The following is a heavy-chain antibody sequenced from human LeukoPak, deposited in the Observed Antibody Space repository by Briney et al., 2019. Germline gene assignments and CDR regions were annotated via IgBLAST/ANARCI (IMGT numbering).Heavy chain of an antibody. J-gene: IGHJ6*03. CDR1: GFTFSSYG. D-gene: IGHD6-13*01. Sequence: PGGSLRLSCAASGFTFSSYGMHWVRQAPGKWLEWVAVISYDGSNKYYADSVKGRFTISRDNSKNTLYLQMNSLRAEDTAVYYCAKGEYSSSWYGRAFNYYYYMDVWGKGTTVTVSS. V-gene: IGHV3-30*18. CDR2: ISYDGSNK. CDR3: AKGEYSSSWYGRAFNYYYYMDV.